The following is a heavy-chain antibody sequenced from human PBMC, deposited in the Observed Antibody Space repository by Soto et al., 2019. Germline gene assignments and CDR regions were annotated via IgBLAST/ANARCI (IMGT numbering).Heavy chain of an antibody. D-gene: IGHD1-1*01. CDR2: IRFDGTDE. J-gene: IGHJ4*02. CDR1: KSIFTVYG. CDR3: ARDGIGGTACRGFLDY. V-gene: IGHV3-33*01. Sequence: QVLLVESGGGVAQPGRSLRLSCAASKSIFTVYGMHWVRQTPGKWLEWLAVIRFDGTDEHYADSVKGRFTISRDNSKNLLYLQMNSLSVEDTALDYCARDGIGGTACRGFLDYWGQGTLVTVSS.